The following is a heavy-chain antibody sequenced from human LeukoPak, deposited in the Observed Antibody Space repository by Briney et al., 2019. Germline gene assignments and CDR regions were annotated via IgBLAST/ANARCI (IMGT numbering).Heavy chain of an antibody. D-gene: IGHD6-19*01. J-gene: IGHJ5*02. V-gene: IGHV3-48*03. CDR2: ISSSGSTI. Sequence: GGSLRLSCAASGFTFSSYEMNWVRQAPGKGLEWVSYISSSGSTIYYAHSVKGRFTISRDNAKKSLYLQMNSLRGEDTAVYYCAREGIAVAGNWFDPWGQGTLVTVSS. CDR1: GFTFSSYE. CDR3: AREGIAVAGNWFDP.